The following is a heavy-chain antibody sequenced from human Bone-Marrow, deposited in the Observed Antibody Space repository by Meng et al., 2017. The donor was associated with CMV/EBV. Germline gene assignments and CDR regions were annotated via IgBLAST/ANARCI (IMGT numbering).Heavy chain of an antibody. CDR1: GLTVNTYW. CDR3: ARDFLPWFDP. Sequence: GGSLRLSCEASGLTVNTYWMTWVRKAPGKGLEWVANIKQDESEKFYVDSVKSRFTISRDNAKNSLFLQMDSLRAEDTAVYYCARDFLPWFDPWGQGTLVTVSS. CDR2: IKQDESEK. J-gene: IGHJ5*02. V-gene: IGHV3-7*01.